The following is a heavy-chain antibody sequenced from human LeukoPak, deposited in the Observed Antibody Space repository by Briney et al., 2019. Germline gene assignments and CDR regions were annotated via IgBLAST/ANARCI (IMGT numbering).Heavy chain of an antibody. D-gene: IGHD6-19*01. V-gene: IGHV3-23*01. CDR3: AKARIGAVAGTDFDY. CDR1: GLTFSSYA. J-gene: IGHJ4*02. Sequence: PGGSLRLSCAASGLTFSSYAMSWVRQAPGKGLEWVSTIGGSGGSAYYADSVKGRFTISRDNSKNTLYLQMNSLRAEDTAVYYCAKARIGAVAGTDFDYWGQGTLVTVSS. CDR2: IGGSGGSA.